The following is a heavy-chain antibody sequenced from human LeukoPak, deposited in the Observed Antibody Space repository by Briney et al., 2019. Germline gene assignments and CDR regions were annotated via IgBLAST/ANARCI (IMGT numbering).Heavy chain of an antibody. D-gene: IGHD6-13*01. CDR2: ISYDGSNK. CDR3: ARGYSSSWYYFDY. J-gene: IGHJ4*02. CDR1: GFTFSSYA. V-gene: IGHV3-30*04. Sequence: GGSLRLSCAASGFTFSSYAMHWVRQAPGKGLEWVAVISYDGSNKCYADSVKGRFTISRDNSKNTLYLQMNSLRAEDTAVYYYARGYSSSWYYFDYWGQGTLVTVSS.